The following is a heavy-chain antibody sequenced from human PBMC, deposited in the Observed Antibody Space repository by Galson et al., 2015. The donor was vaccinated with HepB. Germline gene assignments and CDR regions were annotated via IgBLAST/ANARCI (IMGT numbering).Heavy chain of an antibody. CDR2: IRSKAYGGTT. D-gene: IGHD6-19*01. CDR1: GFTFGDYA. Sequence: SLRLSCAASGFTFGDYAMSWVRQAPGKGLEWVGLIRSKAYGGTTEYAASVKGRFTISSDDSKSIAYLQMNSLKTEDTAVYYCSFVEYSSGWYEWPLDAFDIWGQGTMVTVSS. V-gene: IGHV3-49*04. J-gene: IGHJ3*02. CDR3: SFVEYSSGWYEWPLDAFDI.